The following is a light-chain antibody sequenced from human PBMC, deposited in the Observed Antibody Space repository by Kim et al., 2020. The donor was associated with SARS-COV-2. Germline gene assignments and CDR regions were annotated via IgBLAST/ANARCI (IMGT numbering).Light chain of an antibody. CDR2: RNN. Sequence: PEQMVTISFAGSGSNIGSNYVYCYQQLPGTAPKRLIYRNNQRPSGIPDRFSGSKSGTSASLAISGLRSEDEADYYCTTWDDSHVLFGGGTRLTVL. V-gene: IGLV1-47*01. J-gene: IGLJ2*01. CDR1: GSNIGSNY. CDR3: TTWDDSHVL.